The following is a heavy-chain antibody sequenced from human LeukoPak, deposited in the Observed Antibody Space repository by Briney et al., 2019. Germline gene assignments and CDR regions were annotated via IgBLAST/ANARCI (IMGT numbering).Heavy chain of an antibody. V-gene: IGHV4-34*01. CDR3: ERGYSSSPKRKNYYYYYMDV. CDR2: INHSGST. J-gene: IGHJ6*03. D-gene: IGHD6-6*01. CDR1: GGSFSGYY. Sequence: PSETLSLTCAVYGGSFSGYYWSWIRQPPGKGLEWIGEINHSGSTNYNPSLKSRVTISVDTSKNQFSLKLSSVTAADTAVYYCERGYSSSPKRKNYYYYYMDVWGKGTTVTVSS.